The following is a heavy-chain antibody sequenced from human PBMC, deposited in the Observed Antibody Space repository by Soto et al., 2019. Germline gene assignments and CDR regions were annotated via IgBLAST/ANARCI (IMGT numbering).Heavy chain of an antibody. Sequence: PGGSLRLSCAASGFTVTAHYVAWVRQAPGRGLEWVSLIYSGGGKYYADSVKGRFTISRNTSEKTFYLQMNSLRSEDTAVYYCARSDPAYAYGLNVWGQGTTFTVSS. V-gene: IGHV3-53*01. CDR2: IYSGGGK. J-gene: IGHJ6*02. D-gene: IGHD3-10*01. CDR3: ARSDPAYAYGLNV. CDR1: GFTVTAHY.